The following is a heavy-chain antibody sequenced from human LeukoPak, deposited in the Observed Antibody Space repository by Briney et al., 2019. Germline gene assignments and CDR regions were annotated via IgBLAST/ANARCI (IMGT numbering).Heavy chain of an antibody. Sequence: GESLKISCKGSGYSFTSYWIGWVRQIPGKDLEWMGIIYPGDSDTRYSPSFQGQVTISADKSISTAYLQWSSLKASDTAMYYCARGAGDIAAAGSFDYWGQGTLVTVSS. D-gene: IGHD6-13*01. J-gene: IGHJ4*02. CDR2: IYPGDSDT. V-gene: IGHV5-51*01. CDR1: GYSFTSYW. CDR3: ARGAGDIAAAGSFDY.